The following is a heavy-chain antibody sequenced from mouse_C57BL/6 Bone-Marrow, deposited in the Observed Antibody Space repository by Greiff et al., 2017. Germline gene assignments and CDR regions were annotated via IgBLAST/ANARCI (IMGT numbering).Heavy chain of an antibody. CDR3: ARPATVVDWYVDV. D-gene: IGHD1-1*01. J-gene: IGHJ1*03. V-gene: IGHV1-59*01. Sequence: QVQLQQPGAELVRPGTSVKLSCKASGYTFTSYWMHWVKQRPGQGLEWIGVIDPSDSYTNYNQKFKGKATLTVDTSSSTAYMQLSSLTSEDSAVYYGARPATVVDWYVDVWGTGTTVTVSS. CDR2: IDPSDSYT. CDR1: GYTFTSYW.